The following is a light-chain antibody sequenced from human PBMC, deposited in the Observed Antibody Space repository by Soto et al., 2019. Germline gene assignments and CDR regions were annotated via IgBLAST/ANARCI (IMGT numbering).Light chain of an antibody. Sequence: DIQMTQSPSSLSASVGDIVTITCRASQSISSYLNWYQQKPWTAPKLLTYAASSLQSGVPSRFSGSGSATDFTLNISSLQPEEFATYHRHQSYSTPYTFGQGTKLEIK. J-gene: IGKJ2*01. CDR3: HQSYSTPYT. CDR1: QSISSY. CDR2: AAS. V-gene: IGKV1-39*01.